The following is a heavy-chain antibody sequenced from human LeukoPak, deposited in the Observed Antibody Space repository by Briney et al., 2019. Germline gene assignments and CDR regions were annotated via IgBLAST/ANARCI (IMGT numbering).Heavy chain of an antibody. V-gene: IGHV1-46*01. D-gene: IGHD1-26*01. Sequence: SXXMXWVRQAPGQGLEWMGIINPSGGSTSYAQKFQGRVTMTEDTSTDTAYMELSSLRSEDTAVYYCATGVGATEKASFDYWGQGTLVTVSS. CDR2: INPSGGST. J-gene: IGHJ4*02. CDR1: SXX. CDR3: ATGVGATEKASFDY.